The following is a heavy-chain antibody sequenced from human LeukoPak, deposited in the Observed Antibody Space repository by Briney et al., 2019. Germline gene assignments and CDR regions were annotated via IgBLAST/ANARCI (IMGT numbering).Heavy chain of an antibody. V-gene: IGHV3-23*01. D-gene: IGHD2-2*01. Sequence: GGSLRLSCAASGFTFSSYAMSWVRQAPGKGLEWVSAISGSGGSTYYADSVKGRFTISRDNSKNTLYLQMNSLRAEDTAVYYCAKSPDEPAAILSEFDCWGQGTLVTVSS. CDR2: ISGSGGST. CDR1: GFTFSSYA. CDR3: AKSPDEPAAILSEFDC. J-gene: IGHJ4*02.